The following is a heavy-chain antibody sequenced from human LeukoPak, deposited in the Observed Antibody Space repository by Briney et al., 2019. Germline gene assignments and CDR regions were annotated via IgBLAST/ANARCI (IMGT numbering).Heavy chain of an antibody. J-gene: IGHJ4*02. CDR1: GGTFSSYA. Sequence: SVKVSCKTSGGTFSSYAFSWMRQAPGQGLEWVGRIIPIYNPVDYTQRFQGRVTITADESTNIVYLELGSLRYDDTAVYYCAREPLGCGGDCHFDYWGQGTLVTVSS. V-gene: IGHV1-69*13. CDR3: AREPLGCGGDCHFDY. D-gene: IGHD2-21*02. CDR2: IIPIYNPV.